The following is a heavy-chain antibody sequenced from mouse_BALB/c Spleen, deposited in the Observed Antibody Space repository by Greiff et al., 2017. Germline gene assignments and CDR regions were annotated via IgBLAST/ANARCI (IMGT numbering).Heavy chain of an antibody. Sequence: EVKLVESGGGLVKPGGSLKLSCAASGFTFSSYAMSWVRQSPEKRLAWVAEISSGGSYTYYPDTVTGRFTISRDNAKNTLYLEMSSLRSEDTAMYYCARDPSMITDWYFDVWGAGTTVTVSS. CDR2: ISSGGSYT. CDR3: ARDPSMITDWYFDV. J-gene: IGHJ1*01. D-gene: IGHD2-4*01. CDR1: GFTFSSYA. V-gene: IGHV5-9-4*01.